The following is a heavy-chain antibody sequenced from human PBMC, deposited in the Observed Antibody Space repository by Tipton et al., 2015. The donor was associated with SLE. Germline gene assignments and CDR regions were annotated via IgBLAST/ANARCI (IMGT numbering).Heavy chain of an antibody. J-gene: IGHJ2*01. D-gene: IGHD1-26*01. CDR3: ARANGVVGGQVPYWYFDL. CDR2: INYSGGT. V-gene: IGHV4-59*01. Sequence: TLSLTCTVSGGSIRSYYWSWIRQTTGKGLEWIGYINYSGGTNYNPSLESRVTISLDTSKNQFSLKLSSVIAADTAIYYCARANGVVGGQVPYWYFDLWGRGTLVTVSS. CDR1: GGSIRSYY.